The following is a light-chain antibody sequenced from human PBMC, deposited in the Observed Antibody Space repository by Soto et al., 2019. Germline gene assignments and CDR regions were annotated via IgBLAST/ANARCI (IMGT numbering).Light chain of an antibody. CDR1: QSVNSN. V-gene: IGKV3-15*01. Sequence: EIVMTQSPATLSVSPGERATLSCRASQSVNSNLAWYQQKPGQAPRLLIFGASTRATGIPARFSGRGSGTEFNLTISSLQSEDFAVYYCQKYNRWPPAFGQGTKV. CDR2: GAS. CDR3: QKYNRWPPA. J-gene: IGKJ1*01.